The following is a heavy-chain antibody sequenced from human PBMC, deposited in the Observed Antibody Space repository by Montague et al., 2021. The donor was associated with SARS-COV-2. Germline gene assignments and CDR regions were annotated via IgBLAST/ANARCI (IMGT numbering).Heavy chain of an antibody. Sequence: SLRLSCAASGFTFDSFIMHWVRQTPGKGLEWVSLISGDGISTNYADSVKGRFTMSRDNNKNSLYLRMNSLRTEDTALYYCAKGRHSTAWHFDYWGQGALVTVSS. V-gene: IGHV3-43*02. J-gene: IGHJ4*02. CDR3: AKGRHSTAWHFDY. CDR1: GFTFDSFI. CDR2: ISGDGIST. D-gene: IGHD6-13*01.